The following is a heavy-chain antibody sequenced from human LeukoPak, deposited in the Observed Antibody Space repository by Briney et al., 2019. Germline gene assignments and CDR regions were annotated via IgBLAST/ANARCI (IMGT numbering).Heavy chain of an antibody. CDR3: AREGLVPAAHNWFDP. V-gene: IGHV4-34*01. CDR2: INHSGST. Sequence: SETLSLTCAVYGGSFSDYYWSWIRQPPGKGLEWIGEINHSGSTNYNPSLKSRVTISVDTSKNQFSLKLSSVTAADTAVYYCAREGLVPAAHNWFDPWGQGTLVTVSS. CDR1: GGSFSDYY. D-gene: IGHD2-2*01. J-gene: IGHJ5*02.